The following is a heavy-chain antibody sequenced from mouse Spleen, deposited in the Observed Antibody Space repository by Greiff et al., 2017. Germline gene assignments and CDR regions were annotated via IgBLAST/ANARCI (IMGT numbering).Heavy chain of an antibody. J-gene: IGHJ4*01. V-gene: IGHV1-69*01. D-gene: IGHD2-3*01. CDR3: ARSDCYYGYAMDY. CDR1: GYIFPSYW. CDR2: IDPSVTYI. Sequence: VQLQQPGTELVMLGASVNLSCKASGYIFPSYWMHWVRQRPGRGLEWIGEIDPSVTYITYNQKFKGKATLTVDKPSSTAYMQLSSLTSEDSAVYCCARSDCYYGYAMDYWGQGTSVTGSS.